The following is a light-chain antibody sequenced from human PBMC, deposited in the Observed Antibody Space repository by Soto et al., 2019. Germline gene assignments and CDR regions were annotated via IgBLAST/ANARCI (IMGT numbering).Light chain of an antibody. J-gene: IGKJ1*01. CDR1: QSISSNS. CDR3: QEDGNFPSS. Sequence: EIVLTQSPGTLSFSPGERATLSCRAGQSISSNSLAWYQQRLGQAPRVLIYGASSRATGIPDRFSGSGSGIDFTLTISRLEAEDFAIYYCQEDGNFPSSVGQGTKVEIK. CDR2: GAS. V-gene: IGKV3-20*01.